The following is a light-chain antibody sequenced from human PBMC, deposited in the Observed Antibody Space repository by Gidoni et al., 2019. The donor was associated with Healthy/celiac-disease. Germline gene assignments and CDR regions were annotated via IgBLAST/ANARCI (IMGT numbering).Light chain of an antibody. CDR1: SSDVGSYNL. CDR3: CSYAGSVV. CDR2: EGS. Sequence: QSALTQPASVSWSPGQSITISCTGTSSDVGSYNLVSWYQQHPGKAHKLMIYEGSKRPSGVSNRFSGSKSGNTASLTISGLQAEDEADYYCCSYAGSVVFGGGTKLTVL. V-gene: IGLV2-23*01. J-gene: IGLJ2*01.